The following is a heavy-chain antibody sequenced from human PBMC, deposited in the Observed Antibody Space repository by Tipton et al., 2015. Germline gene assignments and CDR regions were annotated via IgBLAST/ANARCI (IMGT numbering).Heavy chain of an antibody. CDR1: GGSISSYY. V-gene: IGHV4-59*01. Sequence: TLSLTCTVSGGSISSYYWSWIRQPPGKGLEWIGYIYYSGSTNYNPSLKSRVTISVDTSKNQFSLKLSSVTAADTAVYYCARRSLVGQEGLDSWGQGTLVTVSS. CDR2: IYYSGST. J-gene: IGHJ4*02. D-gene: IGHD2-8*02. CDR3: ARRSLVGQEGLDS.